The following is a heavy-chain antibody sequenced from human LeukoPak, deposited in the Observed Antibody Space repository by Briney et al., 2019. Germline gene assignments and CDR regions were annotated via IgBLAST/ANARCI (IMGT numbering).Heavy chain of an antibody. CDR2: ISGSGGST. J-gene: IGHJ4*02. Sequence: GGSLRLSCAASGFTFSSYAMSWVRQAPGKGLEWVSAISGSGGSTYYADSVKGRFTISRDNSKNTLYLQMNSLRDEDTAVYYCASRYYDSSGTYWGQGTLVTVSS. CDR3: ASRYYDSSGTY. V-gene: IGHV3-23*01. CDR1: GFTFSSYA. D-gene: IGHD3-22*01.